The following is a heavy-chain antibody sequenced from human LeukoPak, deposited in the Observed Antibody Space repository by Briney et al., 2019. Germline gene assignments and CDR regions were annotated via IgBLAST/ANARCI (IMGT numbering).Heavy chain of an antibody. CDR2: ITGSGAFT. CDR1: GGSISSSSY. D-gene: IGHD6-19*01. V-gene: IGHV3-23*01. Sequence: ETLSLTCTVSGGSISSSSYYWGWIRRPPGKGLEWVSAITGSGAFTDYADSVKGRFTISRDNSKNTLYLQMNSLRAEDTAVYYCAKRSAESSGYFNYWGQGILVTVSS. J-gene: IGHJ4*02. CDR3: AKRSAESSGYFNY.